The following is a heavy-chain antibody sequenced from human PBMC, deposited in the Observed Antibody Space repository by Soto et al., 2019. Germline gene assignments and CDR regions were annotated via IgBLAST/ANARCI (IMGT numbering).Heavy chain of an antibody. J-gene: IGHJ4*02. CDR2: IYWNDDK. D-gene: IGHD6-13*01. CDR3: AHSRAAAGPGRNVFDY. V-gene: IGHV2-5*01. Sequence: SGPTLVNPTQTLTLTCTFSGFSLSTSGVGVGWIRQPPGKALEWLALIYWNDDKRYSPSLKSRLTITKDTSKNQVVLTMTNMDPVDTATYYCAHSRAAAGPGRNVFDYWGQGTLVTVSS. CDR1: GFSLSTSGVG.